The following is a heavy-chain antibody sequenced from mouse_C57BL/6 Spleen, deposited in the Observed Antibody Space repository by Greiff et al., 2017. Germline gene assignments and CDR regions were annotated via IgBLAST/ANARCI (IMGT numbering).Heavy chain of an antibody. D-gene: IGHD1-1*01. CDR3: ARWGYYYGSSCYYFDY. Sequence: QVQLQQPGTELVKPGASVKLSCKASGYTFTSYWMHWVKQRPGQGLEWIGNINPSNGGTNYNEKFKSKATLTVDKSSSTAYMQLSSLTSEDSAVYYCARWGYYYGSSCYYFDYWGQGTTLTVSS. J-gene: IGHJ2*01. CDR2: INPSNGGT. V-gene: IGHV1-53*01. CDR1: GYTFTSYW.